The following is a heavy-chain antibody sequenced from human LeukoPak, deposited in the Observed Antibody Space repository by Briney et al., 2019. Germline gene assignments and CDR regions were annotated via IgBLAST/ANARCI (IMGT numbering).Heavy chain of an antibody. D-gene: IGHD3-3*01. J-gene: IGHJ6*02. Sequence: GGSLRLSCAASGLTFSSYWMSWVRQAPGKGLEWVANIKQDGSEKYYVDSVKGRFTISRDNAKNSLYLQMNSLRAEDTAVYYCARKFDFWSGYYIFYGMDVWGQGTTVTVSS. CDR2: IKQDGSEK. V-gene: IGHV3-7*01. CDR3: ARKFDFWSGYYIFYGMDV. CDR1: GLTFSSYW.